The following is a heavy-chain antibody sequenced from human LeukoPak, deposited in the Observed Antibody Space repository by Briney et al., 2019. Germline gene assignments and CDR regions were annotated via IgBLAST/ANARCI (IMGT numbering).Heavy chain of an antibody. CDR1: GGSFSGYY. V-gene: IGHV4-34*01. D-gene: IGHD6-13*01. CDR2: INHSGST. J-gene: IGHJ6*02. CDR3: ARDGSLAAADYYYGMDV. Sequence: PSETLSLTCAVYGGSFSGYYWSWIRQPPGKGLEWIGEINHSGSTNYNPSLKSRVTISVDTSKNQFSLKLSSVTAADTAVYYCARDGSLAAADYYYGMDVWGQGTTVTVSS.